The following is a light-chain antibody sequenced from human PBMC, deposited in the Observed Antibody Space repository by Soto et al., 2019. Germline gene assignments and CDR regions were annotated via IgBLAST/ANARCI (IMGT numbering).Light chain of an antibody. CDR2: KAS. CDR3: QQYSSLYT. Sequence: DIQMTQSPSTLSASVGDRVTITCRASQSISSWLAWYQQKPWKAPKLLIYKASSLESGVPSRFSGSGSGTEFTLAISSLQPDDSATYYCQQYSSLYTFGQGTKLEIK. V-gene: IGKV1-5*03. J-gene: IGKJ2*01. CDR1: QSISSW.